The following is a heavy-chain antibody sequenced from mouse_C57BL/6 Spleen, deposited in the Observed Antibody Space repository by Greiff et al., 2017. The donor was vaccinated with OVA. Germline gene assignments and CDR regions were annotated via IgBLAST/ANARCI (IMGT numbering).Heavy chain of an antibody. CDR2: INPNNGGT. D-gene: IGHD1-1*01. CDR1: GYTFTDYN. CDR3: AREERFYYYGSSSFAY. Sequence: DVQLQQSGPELVKPGASVKMSCKASGYTFTDYNMHWVKQSHGKSLEWIGYINPNNGGTSYNQKFKGKATLTVNKSSSTAYMELRSLTSEDSAVYYCAREERFYYYGSSSFAYWGQGTLVTVSA. V-gene: IGHV1-22*01. J-gene: IGHJ3*01.